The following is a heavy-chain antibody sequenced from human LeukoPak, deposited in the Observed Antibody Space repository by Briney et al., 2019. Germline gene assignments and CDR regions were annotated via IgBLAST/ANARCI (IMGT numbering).Heavy chain of an antibody. CDR2: IYTSGST. V-gene: IGHV4-4*07. D-gene: IGHD6-6*01. J-gene: IGHJ6*03. Sequence: SETLSLTCTVSGVSISSYYWSWIRQPAGKGLEWIGRIYTSGSTNYNPSLKSRVTMSVVTSKNQFSLKLSSVTAADTAVYYCARDSLFSSSSTDYYYMDVWGKGTMVTVSS. CDR1: GVSISSYY. CDR3: ARDSLFSSSSTDYYYMDV.